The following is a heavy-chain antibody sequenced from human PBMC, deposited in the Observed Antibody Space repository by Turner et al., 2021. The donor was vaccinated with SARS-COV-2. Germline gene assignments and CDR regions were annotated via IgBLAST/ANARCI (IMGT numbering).Heavy chain of an antibody. J-gene: IGHJ4*02. CDR2: INSGSSYI. D-gene: IGHD3-10*01. CDR3: TRSRDYYGSGTYYNYDY. V-gene: IGHV3-21*02. CDR1: GFPFSSYS. Sequence: VQLVESGGGLVKPGGSLRLSCAASGFPFSSYSMNWVRQAPEKGLEWVASINSGSSYIYYADSLKGQVTISRDNTKRSLFLQMNSLRVEDTAVYYCTRSRDYYGSGTYYNYDYWGQGTLVTVSS.